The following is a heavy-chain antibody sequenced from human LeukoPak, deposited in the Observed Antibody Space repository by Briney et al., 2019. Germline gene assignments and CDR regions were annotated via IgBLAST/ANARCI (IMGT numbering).Heavy chain of an antibody. CDR3: AREGATTYIDY. D-gene: IGHD1-26*01. CDR1: SGSISSYY. Sequence: PSETLSLTCTVSSGSISSYYWNWIRQPPGKGLEWIGYIYYSGSTNYSPSLKSRVTISVDTSKNQFSLKLSSVTAADTAVYYCAREGATTYIDYWGQGTLVTVSS. V-gene: IGHV4-59*12. CDR2: IYYSGST. J-gene: IGHJ4*02.